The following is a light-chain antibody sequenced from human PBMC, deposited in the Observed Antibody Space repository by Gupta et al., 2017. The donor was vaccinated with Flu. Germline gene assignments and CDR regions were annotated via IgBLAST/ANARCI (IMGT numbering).Light chain of an antibody. CDR3: QQRSNWPPFT. CDR2: DTS. Sequence: EIVLTQSPATLSSSPGERTTICCSASQSVTSYLAWYQQKPGQAPRLLIYDTSNRATGIPARFSGSGSGTDFTLTISSLEPEDVAVYYCQQRSNWPPFTFGPGTRVDIK. J-gene: IGKJ3*01. V-gene: IGKV3-11*01. CDR1: QSVTSY.